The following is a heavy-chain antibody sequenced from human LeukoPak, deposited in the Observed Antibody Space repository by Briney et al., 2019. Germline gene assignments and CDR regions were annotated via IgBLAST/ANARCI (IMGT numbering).Heavy chain of an antibody. CDR2: MNPNSGKS. CDR1: GYSFTTHD. V-gene: IGHV1-8*01. J-gene: IGHJ5*01. D-gene: IGHD5-12*01. Sequence: PSVRVSYRASGYSFTTHDINWVRQSTGQGLEWMGWMNPNSGKSGYAQKFQGRVTMTRDTSISTVYMELSSLGSGDTAVYYCARESGLTDNWLDSWGQGTLVIVSS. CDR3: ARESGLTDNWLDS.